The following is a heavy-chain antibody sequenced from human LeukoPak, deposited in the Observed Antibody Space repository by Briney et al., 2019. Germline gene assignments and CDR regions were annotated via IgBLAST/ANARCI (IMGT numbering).Heavy chain of an antibody. J-gene: IGHJ6*02. Sequence: GGSLRLSCAASGFTFSSYAMHWVRQAPGKGLEYVSAISSNGGSTYYANSVKGRFTISRDNSKNTLYLQMGSLRAEDMAVYYCARDLGLSGYSSSWFPGMDVWGQGTTVTVSS. CDR2: ISSNGGST. V-gene: IGHV3-64*01. CDR3: ARDLGLSGYSSSWFPGMDV. D-gene: IGHD6-13*01. CDR1: GFTFSSYA.